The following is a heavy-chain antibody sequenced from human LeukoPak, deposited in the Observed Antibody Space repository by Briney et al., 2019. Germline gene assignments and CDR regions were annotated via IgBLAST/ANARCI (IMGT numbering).Heavy chain of an antibody. CDR1: GFTFSSYA. CDR2: ISYDGSNK. Sequence: GRSLRLSCAASGFTFSSYAMHWVRQAPGKGLEWVAVISYDGSNKYYADSVKGRFTISRDNSKNTLYLQMNSLRAEDTAVYYCARLIGDPWGQGTLVTVSS. CDR3: ARLIGDP. V-gene: IGHV3-30*04. J-gene: IGHJ5*02.